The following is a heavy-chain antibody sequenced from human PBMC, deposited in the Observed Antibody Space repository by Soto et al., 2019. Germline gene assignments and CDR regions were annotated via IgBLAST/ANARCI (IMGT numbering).Heavy chain of an antibody. Sequence: GGSLRLSCEPSGFSIRSFNMTCVRQAPGNGMEWVASISGGSGFNYYIEAVKVRFTISRDNARNSLCLQMNFLDVEDTALYYCATDGVSSGGWYFNGDYFNFWGQGTLVTVSS. J-gene: IGHJ4*02. V-gene: IGHV3-21*01. D-gene: IGHD6-19*01. CDR2: ISGGSGFN. CDR1: GFSIRSFN. CDR3: ATDGVSSGGWYFNGDYFNF.